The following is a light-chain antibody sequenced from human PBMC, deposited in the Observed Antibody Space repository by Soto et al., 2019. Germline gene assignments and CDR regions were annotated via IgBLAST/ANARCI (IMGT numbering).Light chain of an antibody. Sequence: DIQMAQIPASLSASVGDRVTITFQASQDVNTHLNLYQQKPGKAPKLLIYDASNLETGVPSSCSGSGSGTDFTFTISSLDTEDIATYDCQQYDNLLYTFGPGTKLEI. CDR3: QQYDNLLYT. V-gene: IGKV1-33*01. CDR1: QDVNTH. CDR2: DAS. J-gene: IGKJ2*01.